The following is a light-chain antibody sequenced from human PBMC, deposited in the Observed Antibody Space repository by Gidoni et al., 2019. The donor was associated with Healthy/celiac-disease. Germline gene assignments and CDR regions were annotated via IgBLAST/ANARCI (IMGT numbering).Light chain of an antibody. J-gene: IGKJ4*01. CDR2: AAS. CDR1: QSISSY. Sequence: DIQMTQSPSSLSASVGDRVTITCRASQSISSYLNWYQQKPGKAPKLLIYAASSLQSGVPSRFSGSGSATDFPLTISSLHPDDFATSYCQPSYSTPGALTFGGGTKVEIK. CDR3: QPSYSTPGALT. V-gene: IGKV1-39*01.